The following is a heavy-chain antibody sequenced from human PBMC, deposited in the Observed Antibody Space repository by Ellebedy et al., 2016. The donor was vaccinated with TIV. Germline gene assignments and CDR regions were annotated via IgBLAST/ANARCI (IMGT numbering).Heavy chain of an antibody. CDR1: GGTFGSSNR. Sequence: MPSETLSLTCAVSGGTFGSSNRWSWVRQPQGKGLEWIGEVFRSGSTNYNPSLKRRVTITVDHSKGQFSLTLRSMTAADTAVYFCARDWTRGGGYIPHWFDPWGQGTLVTVSS. J-gene: IGHJ5*02. V-gene: IGHV4-4*02. CDR3: ARDWTRGGGYIPHWFDP. CDR2: VFRSGST. D-gene: IGHD5-24*01.